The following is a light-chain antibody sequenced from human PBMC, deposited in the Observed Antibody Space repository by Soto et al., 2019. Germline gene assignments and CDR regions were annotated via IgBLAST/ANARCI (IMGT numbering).Light chain of an antibody. CDR1: QTVSRK. Sequence: IVMTQSPTTLSVSPGERATLSCRASQTVSRKLAWYQQKPGQPPRLLIYDASTRATGIPARFSGSGSGTEFTLTISSLQSEDSAIYYCQQYFEWPPMTFGQGTKVEI. CDR3: QQYFEWPPMT. V-gene: IGKV3-15*01. CDR2: DAS. J-gene: IGKJ1*01.